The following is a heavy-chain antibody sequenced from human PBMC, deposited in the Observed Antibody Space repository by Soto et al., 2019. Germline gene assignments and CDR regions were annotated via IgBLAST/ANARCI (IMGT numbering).Heavy chain of an antibody. CDR2: IGTRGSTV. CDR1: GLTFSSCE. CDR3: AGRYSTNNVGVSHLGLSDF. J-gene: IGHJ4*02. V-gene: IGHV3-48*03. D-gene: IGHD2-8*01. Sequence: GWSLRLSCAASGLTFSSCEMNWVRQAPGKGLEWVSYIGTRGSTVYYADSVKGRFTISRDNAKSSLFLQMNSLRAEDTAVYYCAGRYSTNNVGVSHLGLSDFWGLGTLVTVSS.